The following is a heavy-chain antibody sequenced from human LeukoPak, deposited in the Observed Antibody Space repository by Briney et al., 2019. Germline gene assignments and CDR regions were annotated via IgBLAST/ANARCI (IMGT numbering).Heavy chain of an antibody. V-gene: IGHV1-3*01. CDR2: INAGNGNT. CDR1: GYTFTSYA. D-gene: IGHD6-13*01. CDR3: ARAFEQQLGRQLYGMDV. Sequence: ASVKVSCKASGYTFTSYAMHWVRQAPGQRLEWMGWINAGNGNTKYSQKFQGRVTITRDTSASTAYMELSSLRSEDTAVYYCARAFEQQLGRQLYGMDVWGQGTTVTVSS. J-gene: IGHJ6*02.